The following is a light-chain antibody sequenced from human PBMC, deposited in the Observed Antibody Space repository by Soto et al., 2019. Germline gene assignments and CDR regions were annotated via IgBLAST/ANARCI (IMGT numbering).Light chain of an antibody. CDR1: SSEVGGYNY. V-gene: IGLV2-8*01. CDR2: EVS. Sequence: QSALTQPPSASGSPGQSVTISCTGTSSEVGGYNYVSWYQQHPGKAPKVMIYEVSKRPSGVPDRFSGSKSGNTASLTVSGLKAEDEADYYCSSYAGSNNVLFGGGTKLTVL. J-gene: IGLJ2*01. CDR3: SSYAGSNNVL.